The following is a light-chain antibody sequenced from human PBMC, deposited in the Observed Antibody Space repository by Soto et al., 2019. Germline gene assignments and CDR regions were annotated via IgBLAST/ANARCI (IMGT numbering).Light chain of an antibody. CDR1: SGHSSYA. CDR2: LNSDGSH. V-gene: IGLV4-69*01. J-gene: IGLJ1*01. CDR3: QTWGTGMGV. Sequence: QLVLTQSPSASASLGASVKLTCTLSSGHSSYAIAWHQQQPEKGPRYLMKLNSDGSHSKGDGIPDRFSGSSSGAERYLPISSLQSEDEADYYCQTWGTGMGVFGTGTKLTVL.